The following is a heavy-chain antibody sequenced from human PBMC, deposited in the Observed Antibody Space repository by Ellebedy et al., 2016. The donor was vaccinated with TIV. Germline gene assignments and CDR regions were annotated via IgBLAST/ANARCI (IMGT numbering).Heavy chain of an antibody. D-gene: IGHD3-22*01. CDR1: GGTFSSYA. Sequence: SVKVSCXASGGTFSSYAISWVRQAPGQGLEWMGRIIPILGIANYAQKFQGRVTITADKSTSTAYMELSSLRSEDTAVYYCASFRYYDSSGSLDYWGQGTLVTVSS. CDR3: ASFRYYDSSGSLDY. CDR2: IIPILGIA. J-gene: IGHJ4*02. V-gene: IGHV1-69*04.